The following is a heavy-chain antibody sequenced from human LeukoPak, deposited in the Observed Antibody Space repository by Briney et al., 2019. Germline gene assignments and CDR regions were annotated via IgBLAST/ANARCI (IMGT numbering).Heavy chain of an antibody. Sequence: ASVKVSCKASGYTFTGYYMHWVRQAPGQGLEWMGWINPSSGGTNYAQKFQGRVTMTRDTSISTAYMELSRLRSDDTAVYYCASSLELRWFDPWGQGTLVTVSS. D-gene: IGHD1-7*01. V-gene: IGHV1-2*02. J-gene: IGHJ5*02. CDR1: GYTFTGYY. CDR2: INPSSGGT. CDR3: ASSLELRWFDP.